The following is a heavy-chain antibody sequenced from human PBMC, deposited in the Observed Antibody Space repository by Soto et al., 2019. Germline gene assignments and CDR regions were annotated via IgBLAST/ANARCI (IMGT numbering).Heavy chain of an antibody. CDR1: GGTFSSYA. V-gene: IGHV1-69*13. Sequence: SVKVSCKASGGTFSSYAIIWVRQAPGQGLEWMGGIVPIFGTANYAQKFQGRVTITADESTSTAYMELSSLRSEDTAAYYCARKSDFWSGYYPRHHYYYYGMDVWGQGTTVTVSS. D-gene: IGHD3-3*01. CDR3: ARKSDFWSGYYPRHHYYYYGMDV. J-gene: IGHJ6*02. CDR2: IVPIFGTA.